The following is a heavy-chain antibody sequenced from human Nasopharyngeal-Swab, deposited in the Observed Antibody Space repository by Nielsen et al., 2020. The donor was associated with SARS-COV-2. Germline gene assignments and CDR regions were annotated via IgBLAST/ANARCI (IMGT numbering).Heavy chain of an antibody. CDR1: GYTFTSYY. CDR3: ARGRDYYDSSGYYEGSDYYYGMDA. D-gene: IGHD3-22*01. CDR2: INPSGGST. Sequence: ASVKVSCKASGYTFTSYYMHWVRQAPGQGLEWMGIINPSGGSTSYAQKFQGRVTMTRDTSTSTVYMELSSLRSEDTAVYYCARGRDYYDSSGYYEGSDYYYGMDAWGQGTTVTVSS. J-gene: IGHJ6*02. V-gene: IGHV1-46*01.